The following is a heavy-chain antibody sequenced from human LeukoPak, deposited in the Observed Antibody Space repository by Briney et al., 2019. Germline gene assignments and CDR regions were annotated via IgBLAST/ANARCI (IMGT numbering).Heavy chain of an antibody. J-gene: IGHJ4*02. D-gene: IGHD6-13*01. CDR2: ISYDGSNK. V-gene: IGHV3-30*04. CDR3: ATSRGSWPDYFDY. CDR1: GFTFSSYA. Sequence: GGSLRLSCAASGFTFSSYAMHWVRQAPGKGLEWVAVISYDGSNKYYADSVKGRFTISRDNAKNSLYLQMSSLRAEDTAVYYCATSRGSWPDYFDYWGQGTLVTVSS.